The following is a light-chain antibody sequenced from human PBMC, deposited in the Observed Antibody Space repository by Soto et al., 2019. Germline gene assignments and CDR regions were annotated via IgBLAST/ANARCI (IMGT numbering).Light chain of an antibody. CDR3: SSYAGSNNYV. CDR2: EVS. J-gene: IGLJ1*01. Sequence: QSALTQPASVSGSPGQSITVSCAGTSSDVGSYNLVSWYQQYPGQAPKLILYEVSNRPTGVPDRFSGSKSGNTASLTVSGLQAEDEAAYYCSSYAGSNNYVFGTGTKLTVL. CDR1: SSDVGSYNL. V-gene: IGLV2-8*01.